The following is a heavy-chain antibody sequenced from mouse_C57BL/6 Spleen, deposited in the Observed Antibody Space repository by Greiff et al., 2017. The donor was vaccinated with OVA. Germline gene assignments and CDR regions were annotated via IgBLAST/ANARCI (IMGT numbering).Heavy chain of an antibody. CDR1: GYAFTNYL. Sequence: QVQLQQSGAELVRPGTSVKVSCKASGYAFTNYLIEWVKQRPGQGLEWIGVINPGSGGTNYNEKFKGKATLTADKSSSTAYMQLSSLTSEDSAVYFCAREGGRGRGFAYWGQGTLVTVSA. CDR3: AREGGRGRGFAY. CDR2: INPGSGGT. J-gene: IGHJ3*01. D-gene: IGHD6-1*01. V-gene: IGHV1-54*01.